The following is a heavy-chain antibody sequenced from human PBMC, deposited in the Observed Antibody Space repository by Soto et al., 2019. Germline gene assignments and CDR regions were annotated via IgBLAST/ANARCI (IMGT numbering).Heavy chain of an antibody. D-gene: IGHD6-13*01. CDR2: IKSKTDGGTT. J-gene: IGHJ3*02. CDR3: TTEEGKRQVVLLSAFDI. CDR1: GFTFSNAW. V-gene: IGHV3-15*07. Sequence: PGGSLRLSCAASGFTFSNAWMNWVRQAPGKGLEWVGRIKSKTDGGTTDYAAPVKGRFTISRDDSKNTLYLQMNSLKTEDTAVYYCTTEEGKRQVVLLSAFDIWGQGTMVTVSS.